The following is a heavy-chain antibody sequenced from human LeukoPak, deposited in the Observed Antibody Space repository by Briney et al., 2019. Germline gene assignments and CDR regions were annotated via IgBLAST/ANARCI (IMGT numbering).Heavy chain of an antibody. J-gene: IGHJ6*02. CDR1: GFTFSHFA. D-gene: IGHD7-27*01. V-gene: IGHV3-30-3*02. Sequence: GGSLRLSCAASGFTFSHFAMHWVRPAPGKGREWGAVISYDGSNKYYAGSVKGRFTISRDNSKNTLYLQMNSLRDEDTAVYYRAWGSAYYYGMDVWGQGTTVTVSS. CDR2: ISYDGSNK. CDR3: AWGSAYYYGMDV.